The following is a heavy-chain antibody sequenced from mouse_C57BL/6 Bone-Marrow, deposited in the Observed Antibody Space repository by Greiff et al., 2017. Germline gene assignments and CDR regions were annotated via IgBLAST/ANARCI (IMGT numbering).Heavy chain of an antibody. CDR1: GFTFSSYG. J-gene: IGHJ3*01. CDR2: ISSGGSYT. Sequence: EVKLVESGGDLVKPGGSLKLSCAASGFTFSSYGMSWVRQTPDKRLEWVATISSGGSYTYYPDSVKGRFTISRDNAKNTLYLQMSSLKSEDTAMYYCARQITTGWFAYWGQGTLVTVSA. CDR3: ARQITTGWFAY. D-gene: IGHD1-1*01. V-gene: IGHV5-6*02.